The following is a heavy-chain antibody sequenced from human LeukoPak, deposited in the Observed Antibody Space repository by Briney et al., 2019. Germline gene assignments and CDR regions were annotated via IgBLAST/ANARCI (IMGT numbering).Heavy chain of an antibody. CDR3: AGSATSNWFDP. D-gene: IGHD2-15*01. CDR1: GFTVSSNY. Sequence: GGSLRLSCAASGFTVSSNYMSWVRQAPGKGLEWVSVIYSGGRTEYADSVKGRFTISRDNAKNTLYLQMNSLRADDTAVYYCAGSATSNWFDPWGQGTLVTVSS. J-gene: IGHJ5*02. CDR2: IYSGGRT. V-gene: IGHV3-66*01.